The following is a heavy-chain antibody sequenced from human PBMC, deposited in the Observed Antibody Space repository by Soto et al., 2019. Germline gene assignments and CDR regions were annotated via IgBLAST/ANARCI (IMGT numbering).Heavy chain of an antibody. CDR1: GGSIDNGDYS. CDR2: IYYSGKT. CDR3: ARERYRGFDA. J-gene: IGHJ4*02. D-gene: IGHD1-1*01. V-gene: IGHV4-30-2*01. Sequence: SETLSLTCVVSGGSIDNGDYSWSWIRQPPGKGPEWIGYIYYSGKTYYNPSLESRVSISLAKSKNQFSLELSSVTAADTAMYYCARERYRGFDAWGQGILVTVSS.